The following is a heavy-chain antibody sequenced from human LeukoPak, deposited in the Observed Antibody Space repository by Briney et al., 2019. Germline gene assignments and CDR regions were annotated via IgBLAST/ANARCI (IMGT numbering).Heavy chain of an antibody. CDR3: ARDKKASLAQLVPLHGMDV. CDR1: GYTFTSYG. D-gene: IGHD6-13*01. Sequence: GESLKISCKASGYTFTSYGISWVRQAPGQGLEWMGWISAYNGNTNYAQKLQGRVTMTTDTSTSTAYMELRSLRSDDTAVYYCARDKKASLAQLVPLHGMDVWGQGTTVTVSS. J-gene: IGHJ6*02. V-gene: IGHV1-18*01. CDR2: ISAYNGNT.